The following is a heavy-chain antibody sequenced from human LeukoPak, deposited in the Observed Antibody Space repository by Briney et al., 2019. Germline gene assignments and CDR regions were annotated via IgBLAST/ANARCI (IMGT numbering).Heavy chain of an antibody. CDR3: AKDQPLETTLDS. CDR2: ITGGGDTT. J-gene: IGHJ4*02. D-gene: IGHD1-14*01. CDR1: GFAFSSYV. V-gene: IGHV3-23*01. Sequence: GGSLRLSCEASGFAFSSYVMSWVRQAPGKGLEWDSTITGGGDTTYYADSVKGRFTISRDNSRNALYLQMNSLRAEDTAVYYCAKDQPLETTLDSWGQGTLVTVSS.